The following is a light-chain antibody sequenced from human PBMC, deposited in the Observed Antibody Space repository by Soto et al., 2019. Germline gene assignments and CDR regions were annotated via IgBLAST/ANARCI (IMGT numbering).Light chain of an antibody. V-gene: IGKV3-20*01. CDR2: GAS. CDR1: QNVDSDY. CDR3: QQSYSTLALT. J-gene: IGKJ4*01. Sequence: EIVLTQSPGTLSLSPGERATLSCRASQNVDSDYLAWYQQKPGQAPRLLIYGASRRAAGIPDRFSGSGSGTDFTLTISSLQPEDFATYYCQQSYSTLALTFGGGTKVEIK.